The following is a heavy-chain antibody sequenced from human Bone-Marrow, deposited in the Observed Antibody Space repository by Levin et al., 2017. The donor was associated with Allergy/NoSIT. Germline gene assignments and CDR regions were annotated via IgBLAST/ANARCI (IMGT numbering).Heavy chain of an antibody. CDR3: ARATRPYSSGWYDEYYFDY. V-gene: IGHV4-34*01. CDR2: INHSGST. J-gene: IGHJ4*02. Sequence: SETLSLTCAVYGGSFSGYYWSWIRQPPGKGLEWIGEINHSGSTNYNPSLKSRVTISVDTSKNQFSLKLSSVTAADTAVYYCARATRPYSSGWYDEYYFDYWGQGTLVTVSS. D-gene: IGHD6-19*01. CDR1: GGSFSGYY.